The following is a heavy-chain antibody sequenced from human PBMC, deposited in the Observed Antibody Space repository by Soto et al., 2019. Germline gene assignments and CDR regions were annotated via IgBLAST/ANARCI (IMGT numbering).Heavy chain of an antibody. CDR3: ARAPSALGYQLLRPQFDY. CDR1: GDSVSSNSAA. D-gene: IGHD2-2*01. Sequence: QTLSLTCAISGDSVSSNSAAWNWIRQSPSRGLEWLGRTYYRSKWYNDYAVSVKSRITINPDTSKNQFSLQLNSVTPEGTAVYYCARAPSALGYQLLRPQFDYWGQGTLVTVSS. J-gene: IGHJ4*02. CDR2: TYYRSKWYN. V-gene: IGHV6-1*01.